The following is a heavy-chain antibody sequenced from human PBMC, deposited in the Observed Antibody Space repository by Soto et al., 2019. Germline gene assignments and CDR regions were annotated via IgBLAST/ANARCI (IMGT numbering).Heavy chain of an antibody. D-gene: IGHD3-3*01. CDR3: ARDGETTIFGVVINNWFDP. V-gene: IGHV1-69*04. J-gene: IGHJ5*02. CDR1: GGTFSSYT. Sequence: ASVKVSCKASGGTFSSYTISWVRQAPGQGLEWMGRIIPILGIANYAQKFQGRVTITADKSTSTAYMELSSLRSEDTAVYYCARDGETTIFGVVINNWFDPWGQGTLVTVSS. CDR2: IIPILGIA.